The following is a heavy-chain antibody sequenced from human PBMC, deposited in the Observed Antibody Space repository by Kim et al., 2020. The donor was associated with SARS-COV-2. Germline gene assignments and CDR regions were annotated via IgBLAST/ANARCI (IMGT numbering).Heavy chain of an antibody. CDR3: AKEGALGELGLLDY. J-gene: IGHJ4*02. V-gene: IGHV3-23*01. D-gene: IGHD1-26*01. Sequence: DPGKGRFTISRDKSKNTLYLQMNSLRAEDTAVYYCAKEGALGELGLLDYWGQGTLVTVSS.